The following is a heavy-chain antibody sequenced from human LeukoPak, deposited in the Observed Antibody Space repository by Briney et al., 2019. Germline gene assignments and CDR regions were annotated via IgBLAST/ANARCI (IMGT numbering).Heavy chain of an antibody. CDR1: EFTSSSYS. V-gene: IGHV3-21*01. CDR2: ISSSSSYI. J-gene: IGHJ4*02. Sequence: GGSLTLSCAASEFTSSSYSMNWVRQAPGKGLEWVSSISSSSSYIYYADSVKGRFTISRDNAKNSLYLQMNSLRAEDTAVYYCARDTHSRYGGNENDYWGQGTLVTVSS. D-gene: IGHD4-23*01. CDR3: ARDTHSRYGGNENDY.